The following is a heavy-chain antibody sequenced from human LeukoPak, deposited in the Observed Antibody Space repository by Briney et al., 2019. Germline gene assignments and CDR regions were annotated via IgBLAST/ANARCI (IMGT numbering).Heavy chain of an antibody. J-gene: IGHJ4*02. CDR3: ARLTFPDYDILTGPFDY. CDR2: IYPGDSDT. CDR1: GYSFTSYW. V-gene: IGHV5-51*01. Sequence: GESLKISCKGSGYSFTSYWIGWVRQMPGKGLEWMGIIYPGDSDTRYSPSFQGQVTISADKSISTAYLQWSSLKASDTAMYYCARLTFPDYDILTGPFDYWGQGTLVTVSS. D-gene: IGHD3-9*01.